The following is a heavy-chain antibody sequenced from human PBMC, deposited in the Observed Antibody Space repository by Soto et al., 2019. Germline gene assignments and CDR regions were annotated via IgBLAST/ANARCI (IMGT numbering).Heavy chain of an antibody. Sequence: EVQLVESGGGLVQPGRSLRLSCAASGFIFDEYAMHWVRQAPGKGLEWVSSISWNSGNIGYADSVKGRFTISRDNAKNSLYLQMNSVRGEDTALYYCAKAASTTVFAFNDYWGQGTLVTVSS. J-gene: IGHJ4*02. CDR3: AKAASTTVFAFNDY. D-gene: IGHD4-17*01. CDR2: ISWNSGNI. V-gene: IGHV3-9*01. CDR1: GFIFDEYA.